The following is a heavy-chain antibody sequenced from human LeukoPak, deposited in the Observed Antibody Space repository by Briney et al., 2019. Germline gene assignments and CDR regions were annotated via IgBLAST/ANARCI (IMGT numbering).Heavy chain of an antibody. CDR3: ARWPLVGATNAFDI. CDR1: GGSISSYY. V-gene: IGHV4-59*01. J-gene: IGHJ3*02. CDR2: IYYSGST. Sequence: SETLSLTCTVSGGSISSYYWSWIRQSPGKGLEWIGYIYYSGSTNYNPSLKSRVTISVDTSKNQFSLKLSSVTAADTAVYYCARWPLVGATNAFDIWGQGTMVTVSS. D-gene: IGHD1-26*01.